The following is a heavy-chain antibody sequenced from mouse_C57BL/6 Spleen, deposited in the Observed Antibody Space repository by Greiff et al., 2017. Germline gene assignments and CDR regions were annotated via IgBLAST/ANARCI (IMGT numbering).Heavy chain of an antibody. V-gene: IGHV5-17*01. CDR3: ARKELGPFDD. D-gene: IGHD4-1*01. CDR2: ISSGSSTI. Sequence: DVKLVESGGGLVKPGGSLKLSCAASGFTFSDYGMHWVRQAPEKGLEWVAYISSGSSTIYYADTVKGRFTISRDNAKNTLFLQMTSLRSEDTAMYYCARKELGPFDDWGQGTTLTVSS. J-gene: IGHJ2*01. CDR1: GFTFSDYG.